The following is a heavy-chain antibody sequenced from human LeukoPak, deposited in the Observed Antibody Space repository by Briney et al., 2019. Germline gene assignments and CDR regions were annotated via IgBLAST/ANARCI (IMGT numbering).Heavy chain of an antibody. CDR2: IYYSGSA. CDR3: ASDYDSSGYYFI. CDR1: GGSISRYY. D-gene: IGHD3-22*01. V-gene: IGHV4-59*08. J-gene: IGHJ4*02. Sequence: SETLSLTCTVSGGSISRYYWSWIRQPPGKGLDWIGYIYYSGSANYNPSLKSRVTISVDTSKNQFSLKLSSVTAADTAVYYCASDYDSSGYYFIWGQGTLVTVSS.